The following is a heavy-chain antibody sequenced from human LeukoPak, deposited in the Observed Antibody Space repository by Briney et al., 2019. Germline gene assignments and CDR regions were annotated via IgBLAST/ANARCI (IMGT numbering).Heavy chain of an antibody. CDR2: IYYSGST. CDR3: ARQPIDPFWFDP. V-gene: IGHV4-31*03. J-gene: IGHJ5*02. Sequence: KPSETLSLTCTVSGGSISSGGYYWSWIRQHPGKGLEWIGYIYYSGSTYYNPSLKSRVTISVDTSKNQFSLKLSSVTAADTAVYYCARQPIDPFWFDPWGQGTLVTVSS. D-gene: IGHD2-21*01. CDR1: GGSISSGGYY.